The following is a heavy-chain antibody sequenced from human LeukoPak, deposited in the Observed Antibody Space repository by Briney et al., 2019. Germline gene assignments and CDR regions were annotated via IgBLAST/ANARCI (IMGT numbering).Heavy chain of an antibody. D-gene: IGHD3-22*01. CDR1: GDSISRSSYY. CDR3: ARQLNTGYDSSGYSLRYYYYYMDV. CDR2: FYYSGST. Sequence: SETLSLTRSVSGDSISRSSYYWGWIRQPPGKGLEWIGSFYYSGSTYYNPSLKSRVTISVDTSKNQFSLKLSSVTAADTAVYYCARQLNTGYDSSGYSLRYYYYYMDVWGKGTTVTVSS. J-gene: IGHJ6*03. V-gene: IGHV4-39*01.